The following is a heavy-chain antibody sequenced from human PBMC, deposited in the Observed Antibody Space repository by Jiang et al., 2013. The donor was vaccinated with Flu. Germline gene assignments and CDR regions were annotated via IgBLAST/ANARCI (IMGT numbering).Heavy chain of an antibody. Sequence: KPSETLSLTCAVYGDSLSVYNCTWIRQPPGKGLEWIGEINHSGTTNYNPSLKSRVTMSVDTSKNQFSLELTSVTAADTALYYCARGLRGSFNLNWFDAWGQGTLVTVSS. CDR3: ARGLRGSFNLNWFDA. CDR2: INHSGTT. D-gene: IGHD1-20*01. V-gene: IGHV4-34*01. CDR1: GDSLSVYN. J-gene: IGHJ5*02.